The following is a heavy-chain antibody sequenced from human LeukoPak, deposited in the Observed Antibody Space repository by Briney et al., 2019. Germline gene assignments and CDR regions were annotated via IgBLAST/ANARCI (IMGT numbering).Heavy chain of an antibody. CDR3: ARGLVVKRLDY. D-gene: IGHD2-15*01. CDR1: GGSISSYY. Sequence: PSETLSLTCTVSGGSISSYYWGWIRQPPAKGLEWIGSIYYSGSTYYNPSPKSRVTISVDTSKNQFSLKLSSVTAADTAVYYCARGLVVKRLDYWGQGTLVTVSS. V-gene: IGHV4-39*07. J-gene: IGHJ4*02. CDR2: IYYSGST.